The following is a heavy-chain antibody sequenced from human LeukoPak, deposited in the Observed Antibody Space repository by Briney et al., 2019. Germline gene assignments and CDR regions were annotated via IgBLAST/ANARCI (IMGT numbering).Heavy chain of an antibody. V-gene: IGHV3-23*01. CDR1: GFTFSTYT. Sequence: GGSLRLSCAASGFTFSTYTMSWVRQAPGKGLEWVSTISGSGGSTYYADSVKGRFTISRDNSKNTLFLQMNSLRVEDTAVYYCAKGGNTPMPPCSDDWGQGALVTVSS. D-gene: IGHD5-18*01. J-gene: IGHJ4*02. CDR3: AKGGNTPMPPCSDD. CDR2: ISGSGGST.